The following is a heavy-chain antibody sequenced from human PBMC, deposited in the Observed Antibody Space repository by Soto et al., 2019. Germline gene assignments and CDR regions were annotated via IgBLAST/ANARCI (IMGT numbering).Heavy chain of an antibody. CDR2: IKSKTDGGTT. CDR3: TTGGYSSGWYVDY. D-gene: IGHD6-19*01. V-gene: IGHV3-15*01. Sequence: GSLRLSCAASGFTFSNAWMSWVRQAPGEGLEWVGRIKSKTDGGTTDYAAPVKGRFTISRDDSKNTLYLQMNSLKTGDTAVCYCTTGGYSSGWYVDYWGQGTLVTVSS. CDR1: GFTFSNAW. J-gene: IGHJ4*02.